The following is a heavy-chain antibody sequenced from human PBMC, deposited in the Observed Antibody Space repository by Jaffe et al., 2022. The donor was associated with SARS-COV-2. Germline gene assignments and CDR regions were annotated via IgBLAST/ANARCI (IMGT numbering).Heavy chain of an antibody. J-gene: IGHJ3*02. D-gene: IGHD5-12*01. CDR2: IGTAGDT. Sequence: EVQLVESGGGLVQPGGSLRLSCAASGFTFSSYDMHWVRQATGKGLEWVSAIGTAGDTYYPGSVKGRFTISRENAKNSLYLQMNSLRAGDTAVYYCARGSVEMATIEGAFDIWGQGTMVTVSS. V-gene: IGHV3-13*01. CDR3: ARGSVEMATIEGAFDI. CDR1: GFTFSSYD.